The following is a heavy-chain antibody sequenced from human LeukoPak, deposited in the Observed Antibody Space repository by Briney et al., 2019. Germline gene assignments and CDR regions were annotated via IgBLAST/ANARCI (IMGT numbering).Heavy chain of an antibody. J-gene: IGHJ6*02. Sequence: PSETLSLTCVVSGFSISSGYYWGWIRQPPGKGLEWVSSIGSSSSYIYYADSVKGRFTISRDNAKNSLYLQMNSLRAEDTAVYYCARDLFNFWSGYQSLYYYYYGMDVWGQGTTVTVSS. CDR2: IGSSSSYI. CDR3: ARDLFNFWSGYQSLYYYYYGMDV. D-gene: IGHD3-3*01. CDR1: GFSISSGYY. V-gene: IGHV3-21*01.